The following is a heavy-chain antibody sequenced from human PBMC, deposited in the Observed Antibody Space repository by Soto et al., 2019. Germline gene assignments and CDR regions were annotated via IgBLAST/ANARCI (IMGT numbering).Heavy chain of an antibody. CDR2: ITTYIGHT. D-gene: IGHD6-13*01. V-gene: IGHV1-18*01. J-gene: IGHJ5*02. CDR3: ARVFSSRYYPPHWFDP. Sequence: SDQDSFRTSGYSFATHGIAWVSQAPVQGLVWRGLITTYIGHTGYSPSLQGRVSMTRDTATSTAYMELKSLSADDTAVSYCARVFSSRYYPPHWFDPWGQGTPVTVYS. CDR1: GYSFATHG.